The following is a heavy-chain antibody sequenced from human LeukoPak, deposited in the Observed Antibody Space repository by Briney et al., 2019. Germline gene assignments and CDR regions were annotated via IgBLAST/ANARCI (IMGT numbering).Heavy chain of an antibody. CDR2: IYYSGST. V-gene: IGHV4-59*12. J-gene: IGHJ4*02. D-gene: IGHD6-13*01. CDR1: GGSISSYY. Sequence: PSETLSLTCTVSGGSISSYYWSWIRQPPGKGLEWIGYIYYSGSTNYNPSLKSRVTISVDTSKNQFSLKLSSVTAADTAVYYCARRPFIAAPRRGFGYWGQGTLVTVSS. CDR3: ARRPFIAAPRRGFGY.